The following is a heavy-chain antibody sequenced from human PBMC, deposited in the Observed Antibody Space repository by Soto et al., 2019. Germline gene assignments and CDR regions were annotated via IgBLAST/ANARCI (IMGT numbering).Heavy chain of an antibody. V-gene: IGHV4-4*02. Sequence: SETLSLTCSVSSGSISSSNWWSWVRQPPGKGLEWIGEIYHSGSTNYNPSLKSRVTISVDKSKNQFSLKLSSVTAADTAVYYCARGDTTGTTGWFEPWGQGTLVTVSS. CDR2: IYHSGST. D-gene: IGHD1-1*01. CDR1: SGSISSSNW. J-gene: IGHJ5*02. CDR3: ARGDTTGTTGWFEP.